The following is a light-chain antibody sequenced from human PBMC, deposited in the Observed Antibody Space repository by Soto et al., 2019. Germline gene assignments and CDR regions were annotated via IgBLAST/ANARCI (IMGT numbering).Light chain of an antibody. J-gene: IGLJ2*01. CDR2: EVR. Sequence: QLVLTQPPSASGSPGQSVTISCTGTSSDVGGYKYVSWYQHHPGKAPKLLIYEVRNRPSGVPDRFSGSKSGNTASLTVSGLQAEDEADYYCSSYAGSNNLVFGGGTKLTVL. CDR1: SSDVGGYKY. V-gene: IGLV2-8*01. CDR3: SSYAGSNNLV.